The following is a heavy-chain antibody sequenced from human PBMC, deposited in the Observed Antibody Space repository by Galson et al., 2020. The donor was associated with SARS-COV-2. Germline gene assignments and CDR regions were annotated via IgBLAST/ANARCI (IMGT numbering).Heavy chain of an antibody. V-gene: IGHV3-30*18. J-gene: IGHJ4*02. D-gene: IGHD3-22*01. CDR3: GKDYSPYVVVITSGPDY. CDR2: ISYDGSNK. CDR1: GFTFSSYG. Sequence: GSLRLSCAASGFTFSSYGIHWVRQAPGKGLEWVAVISYDGSNKYYADSVKGRFTISRDNSKNTVYLQMNSLRDEDTAVYYCGKDYSPYVVVITSGPDYWGQGTLVTVSS.